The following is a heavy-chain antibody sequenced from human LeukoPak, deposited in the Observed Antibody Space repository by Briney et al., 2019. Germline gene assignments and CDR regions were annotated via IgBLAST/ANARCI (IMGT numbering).Heavy chain of an antibody. CDR1: GFTFSSYA. Sequence: PGGSLRLSCAASGFTFSSYAMSWVRQAPGKGLEWVSAISGSGGSTYYADSVKGRFTISRDNSKNTLYLQMNSLRAEDTAVYYCARSFYPGYYFDYWGQGTLVTVSS. CDR3: ARSFYPGYYFDY. J-gene: IGHJ4*02. CDR2: ISGSGGST. D-gene: IGHD2/OR15-2a*01. V-gene: IGHV3-23*01.